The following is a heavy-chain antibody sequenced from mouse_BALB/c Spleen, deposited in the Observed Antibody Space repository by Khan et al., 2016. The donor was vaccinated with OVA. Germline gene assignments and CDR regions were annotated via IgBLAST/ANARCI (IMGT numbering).Heavy chain of an antibody. J-gene: IGHJ3*01. CDR3: ARSGYGSFAY. D-gene: IGHD1-2*01. CDR1: GYTFTDYN. V-gene: IGHV1S29*02. Sequence: IQLVQSGPELVKPGASVKISCKASGYTFTDYNMDWVKQSHGKSLEWVGYIYPNDGGTGYNQKFKTKATLTVDNSSSTAYMELRSLTSEDSAVYYCARSGYGSFAYWGQGTLVTVSA. CDR2: IYPNDGGT.